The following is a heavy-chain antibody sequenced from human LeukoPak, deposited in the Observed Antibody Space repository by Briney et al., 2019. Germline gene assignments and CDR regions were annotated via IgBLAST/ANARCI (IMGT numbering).Heavy chain of an antibody. Sequence: ASVKVSCKASGYTFTGYYMHWVRQAPGQGLEWMGWINPNSGGTNYAQKFQGRVTMTRDTSISTAYMELSRLRSDDTAVYYCARAIIVVVPAAMGYWGQGTLVTVSS. CDR1: GYTFTGYY. V-gene: IGHV1-2*02. D-gene: IGHD2-2*01. CDR2: INPNSGGT. CDR3: ARAIIVVVPAAMGY. J-gene: IGHJ4*02.